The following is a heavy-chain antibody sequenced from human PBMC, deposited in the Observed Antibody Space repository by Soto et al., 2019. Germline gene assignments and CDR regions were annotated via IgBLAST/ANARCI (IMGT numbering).Heavy chain of an antibody. J-gene: IGHJ4*02. V-gene: IGHV3-7*01. CDR1: GFTFSNAW. Sequence: GGSLRLSCAASGFTFSNAWMSWVRQAAGRGLEWVANTNRDGSQAYYVDSVKGRFTISRDNAKNSIYLQMDSLRADDTAVYYCVTDAQNSEWLTLGYWGQGTLVTVSS. CDR3: VTDAQNSEWLTLGY. D-gene: IGHD3-9*01. CDR2: TNRDGSQA.